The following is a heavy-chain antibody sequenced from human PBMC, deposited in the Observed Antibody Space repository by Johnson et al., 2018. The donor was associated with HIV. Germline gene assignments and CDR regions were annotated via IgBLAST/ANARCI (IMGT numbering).Heavy chain of an antibody. CDR2: IWYDGSNK. Sequence: QVQLVESGGGVVQPGRSLRLSCAASGFTFSSYGMHWVRQAPGKGLEWVAVIWYDGSNKYYADSVKGRFTIYSDNSKNTLYLQMNSLRAEDTAVYYCARGDYDDSSGDYIDAFDSWGQGTMVTVSS. V-gene: IGHV3-33*01. D-gene: IGHD3-22*01. CDR1: GFTFSSYG. CDR3: ARGDYDDSSGDYIDAFDS. J-gene: IGHJ3*02.